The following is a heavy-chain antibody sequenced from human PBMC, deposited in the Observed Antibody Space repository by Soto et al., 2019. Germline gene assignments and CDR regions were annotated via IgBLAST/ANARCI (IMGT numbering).Heavy chain of an antibody. CDR2: IDTSGSAI. Sequence: QVQLVESGGGLVKPGGSLRLSCAASGFTFSDYYMSWIRQAAGKGLEWISSIDTSGSAIYYADSVQGRFTISRDNAKNSLYLQMNRLRADDTAVYYCARDLEKYGSGSFFADWGQGTLVTVSS. CDR1: GFTFSDYY. CDR3: ARDLEKYGSGSFFAD. J-gene: IGHJ4*02. D-gene: IGHD3-10*01. V-gene: IGHV3-11*01.